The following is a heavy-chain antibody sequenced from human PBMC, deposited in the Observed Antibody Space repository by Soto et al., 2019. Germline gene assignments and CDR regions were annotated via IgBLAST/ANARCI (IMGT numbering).Heavy chain of an antibody. CDR1: GFTFSSYA. CDR2: ISGSGGST. CDR3: AKDRIPIAARVYFDY. V-gene: IGHV3-23*01. Sequence: PXASLRLSCAASGFTFSSYAMSWVRQAPGKGLEWVSAISGSGGSTYYADSVKGRFTISRDNSKNTLYLQMNSLRAEDTAVYYCAKDRIPIAARVYFDYWGQGTLVTVSS. J-gene: IGHJ4*02. D-gene: IGHD6-6*01.